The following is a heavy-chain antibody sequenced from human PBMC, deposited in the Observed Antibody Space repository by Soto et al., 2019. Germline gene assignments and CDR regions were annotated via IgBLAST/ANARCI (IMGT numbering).Heavy chain of an antibody. CDR1: GFTFSSYS. D-gene: IGHD3-9*01. Sequence: GWSLRLSCAASGFTFSSYSMNWVRQAPGKGLEWVSYISSSSSTIYYADSVKGRFTISRDNAKNSLYLQMNSLRDEDTAVYYCARDHRTGLYYYYGMDVCGQGTTVTVSS. CDR3: ARDHRTGLYYYYGMDV. V-gene: IGHV3-48*02. CDR2: ISSSSSTI. J-gene: IGHJ6*02.